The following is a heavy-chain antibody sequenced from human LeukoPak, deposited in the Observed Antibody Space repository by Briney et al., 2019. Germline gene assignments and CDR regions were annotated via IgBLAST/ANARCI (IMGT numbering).Heavy chain of an antibody. CDR2: ISAYNGNT. V-gene: IGHV1-18*01. D-gene: IGHD5-12*01. J-gene: IGHJ4*02. CDR3: ARVSGQYSGYDNYFDY. Sequence: ASVKVSCKASGYTFTSYGISWVRQAPGQGLEWVGWISAYNGNTNYAQKLQGRVTMTTDTSTSTAYMELRSLRSDDTAVYYCARVSGQYSGYDNYFDYWGQGTLVTVSS. CDR1: GYTFTSYG.